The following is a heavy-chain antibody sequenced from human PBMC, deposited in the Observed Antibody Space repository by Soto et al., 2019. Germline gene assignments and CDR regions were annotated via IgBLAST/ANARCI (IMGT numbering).Heavy chain of an antibody. Sequence: SVKVSCKASGGTFSSYAISWVRQAPGQGLEWMGGIIPIFGTANYAQKFQGRVTITADESTSTAYMELSSLRSEDTAVYYCARSITGTTEIEIVAEYSQHWGQGTLVTVSS. CDR3: ARSITGTTEIEIVAEYSQH. CDR1: GGTFSSYA. CDR2: IIPIFGTA. V-gene: IGHV1-69*13. D-gene: IGHD1-7*01. J-gene: IGHJ1*01.